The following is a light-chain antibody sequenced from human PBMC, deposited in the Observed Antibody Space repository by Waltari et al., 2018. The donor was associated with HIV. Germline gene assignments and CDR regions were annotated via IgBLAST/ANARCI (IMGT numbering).Light chain of an antibody. CDR3: QVWDTTTDQWV. J-gene: IGLJ3*02. Sequence: SYVLTQPPSVSVDPGETARITCGGTNIGSKSVQWYQRKPGQAPVLVLDDDNDRPSGMPERFSGSSSGNTATLTSSRVEAGDEADYYCQVWDTTTDQWVFGGGTEVTVL. CDR1: NIGSKS. CDR2: DDN. V-gene: IGLV3-21*02.